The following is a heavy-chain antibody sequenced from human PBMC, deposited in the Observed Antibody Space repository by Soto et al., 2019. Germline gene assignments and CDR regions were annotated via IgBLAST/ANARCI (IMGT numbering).Heavy chain of an antibody. CDR2: INAGNGNT. CDR3: AWRGIAAQVAFDI. V-gene: IGHV1-3*01. J-gene: IGHJ3*02. CDR1: GYTFTSYA. D-gene: IGHD6-6*01. Sequence: GASVKVSCKASGYTFTSYAMHWVRQAPGQRLEWMGWINAGNGNTKYSQKFQGRVTITRDTSASTAYMELSSLRSEDTAVYYCAWRGIAAQVAFDIWGQGTMVTVSS.